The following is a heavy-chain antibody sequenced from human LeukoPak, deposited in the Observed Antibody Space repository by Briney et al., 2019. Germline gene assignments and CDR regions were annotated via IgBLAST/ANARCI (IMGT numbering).Heavy chain of an antibody. J-gene: IGHJ4*02. CDR2: INPSGGST. CDR1: GYTFSSYS. V-gene: IGHV1-46*01. CDR3: AREFYYESSAYGFEY. Sequence: AASVKVSCKASGYTFSSYSMHWVRQAPGQGLEWMGIINPSGGSTSYAQKFQGRVTMTRDTSTSTVYMELSSLRSEDTAVYYCAREFYYESSAYGFEYWGQGTLVTASS. D-gene: IGHD3-22*01.